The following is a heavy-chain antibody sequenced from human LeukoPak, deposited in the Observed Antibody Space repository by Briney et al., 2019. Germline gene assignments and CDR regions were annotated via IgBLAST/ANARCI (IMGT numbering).Heavy chain of an antibody. V-gene: IGHV5-51*01. D-gene: IGHD6-13*01. CDR1: GYSFTSCW. Sequence: GESLKISCKGSGYSFTSCWIGWVRQMPGKGLEWMGIIYPGDSDARYSPSFQGQVPISVDKSTSTAFLQWSSLKASDTAMYFCARRAYSSSWSYFDYWGQGTLVTVSS. CDR2: IYPGDSDA. CDR3: ARRAYSSSWSYFDY. J-gene: IGHJ4*02.